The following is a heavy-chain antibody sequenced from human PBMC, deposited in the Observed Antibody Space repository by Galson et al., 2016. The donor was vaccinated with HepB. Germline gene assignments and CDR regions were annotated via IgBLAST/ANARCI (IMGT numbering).Heavy chain of an antibody. Sequence: SLRLSCAASGFTFSAHDMHWVRQATGKGLEWVAAIETAGVTYFPDSVKGRFTDSRENAKNSLYLQMNSLRVGDTAVYYCARGKALWTLTWYYGLDVWGKGTTVTCSS. J-gene: IGHJ6*04. CDR1: GFTFSAHD. D-gene: IGHD3-10*01. V-gene: IGHV3-13*01. CDR3: ARGKALWTLTWYYGLDV. CDR2: IETAGVT.